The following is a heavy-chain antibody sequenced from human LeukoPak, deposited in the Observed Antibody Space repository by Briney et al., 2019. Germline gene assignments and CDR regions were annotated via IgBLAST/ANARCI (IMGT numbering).Heavy chain of an antibody. V-gene: IGHV3-23*01. Sequence: PGGSLRLSCAASGFTFSSYAMSWVRQAPGKGLEWVSVISGGGGSTYYADSVKGRFTISRDNSKNTLYLQMNSLRAEDTAVYYCAKDQGVDTSPYFDYWGQGTLVTVSS. J-gene: IGHJ4*02. CDR1: GFTFSSYA. CDR2: ISGGGGST. D-gene: IGHD5-18*01. CDR3: AKDQGVDTSPYFDY.